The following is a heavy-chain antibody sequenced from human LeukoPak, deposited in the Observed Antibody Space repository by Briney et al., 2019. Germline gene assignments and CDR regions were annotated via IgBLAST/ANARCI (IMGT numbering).Heavy chain of an antibody. V-gene: IGHV3-30*02. J-gene: IGHJ4*02. CDR2: IRYDGSNK. CDR1: GFTFSSYG. D-gene: IGHD2-15*01. Sequence: GGSLRLSCAASGFTFSSYGMHWVRQAPGKGLEWVAFIRYDGSNKYHADSVKGRFTISRDNSKNTLYLQMNSLRAEDTAVYYCAKGLVAAEGDYYFDYWGQGTLVTVSS. CDR3: AKGLVAAEGDYYFDY.